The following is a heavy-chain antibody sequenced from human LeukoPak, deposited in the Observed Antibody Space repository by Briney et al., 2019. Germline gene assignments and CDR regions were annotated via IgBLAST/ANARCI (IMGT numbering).Heavy chain of an antibody. CDR2: ISAYNGNT. Sequence: ASVKVSCKASGYTFTSYGISWVRQAPGQGLEWMGWISAYNGNTNYAQKLQGRVTMTRNTSISTAYMELSSLRSEDTAVYYCARFPGIAAAGKKVYYYYGMDVWGQGTTVTVSS. J-gene: IGHJ6*02. CDR3: ARFPGIAAAGKKVYYYYGMDV. CDR1: GYTFTSYG. V-gene: IGHV1-18*01. D-gene: IGHD6-13*01.